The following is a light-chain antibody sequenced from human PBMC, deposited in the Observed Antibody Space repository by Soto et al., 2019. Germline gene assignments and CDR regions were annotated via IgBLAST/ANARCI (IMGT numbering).Light chain of an antibody. Sequence: DIQMTQSPSTLSASVGDRVTITCRASQSIRSWLAWYQQKPGKAPTVLIYKASSLESGVPSRSSDSGSGTELTLTISRLETDDFASYYCQHYENYPVTFGGGTKVVIK. CDR3: QHYENYPVT. V-gene: IGKV1-5*03. J-gene: IGKJ4*01. CDR1: QSIRSW. CDR2: KAS.